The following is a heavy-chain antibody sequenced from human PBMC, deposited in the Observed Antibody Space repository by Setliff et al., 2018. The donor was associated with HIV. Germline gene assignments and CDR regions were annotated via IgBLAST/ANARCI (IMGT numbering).Heavy chain of an antibody. Sequence: ASVKVSCKASGYTFTGYYVHWVRQAPGQGLEWMGWINPNSGGTNYAQKFQGRVTMTRDTSISTAHMELSRLTSDDTAVYYCARGVWKLPPYYMDVWGKGTTVTVSS. CDR1: GYTFTGYY. J-gene: IGHJ6*03. D-gene: IGHD1-7*01. CDR3: ARGVWKLPPYYMDV. V-gene: IGHV1-2*02. CDR2: INPNSGGT.